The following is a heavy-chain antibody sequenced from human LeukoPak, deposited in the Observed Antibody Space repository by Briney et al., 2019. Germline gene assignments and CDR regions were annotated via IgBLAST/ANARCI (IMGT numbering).Heavy chain of an antibody. J-gene: IGHJ5*02. Sequence: SQTLSLTCTVSGGSISSGSYYWSWIRQPAGKGLEWIGRIYASGSTNSNPSRKSRVTISVATSKNHFSLKLRAVTAAATAVYFCARDRYYYDSSGYSPWFDPWGQGTLVTVSS. D-gene: IGHD3-22*01. CDR3: ARDRYYYDSSGYSPWFDP. V-gene: IGHV4-61*02. CDR1: GGSISSGSYY. CDR2: IYASGST.